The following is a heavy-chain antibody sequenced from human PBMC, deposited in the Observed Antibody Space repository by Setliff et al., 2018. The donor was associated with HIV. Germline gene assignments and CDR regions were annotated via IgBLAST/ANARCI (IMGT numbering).Heavy chain of an antibody. CDR2: ISSKRTSI. Sequence: GGSLRLSCEASGFSFDDYCMNWVRQAPGKGLEWVSYISSKRTSIYYADSVKGRFTISRDNDNNSLYLQMSGLSAEDTAVYYCARYYSSGWRQADDAFDIWGQGTMVTVSS. CDR1: GFSFDDYC. CDR3: ARYYSSGWRQADDAFDI. J-gene: IGHJ3*02. V-gene: IGHV3-48*01. D-gene: IGHD6-19*01.